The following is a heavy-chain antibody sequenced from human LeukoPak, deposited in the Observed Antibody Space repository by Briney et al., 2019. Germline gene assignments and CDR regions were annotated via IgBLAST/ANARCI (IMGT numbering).Heavy chain of an antibody. Sequence: SETLSLTCAVYGGSFSNYYWIWIRQTPGKGREWIGEINDSGRTNYNPSLMSRVTVSVDTSKNQFSLRLTSVTATDTAVYYCARRWNYGRNYYIDVWGKGAAVSVSS. V-gene: IGHV4-34*01. CDR3: ARRWNYGRNYYIDV. CDR1: GGSFSNYY. D-gene: IGHD1-7*01. CDR2: INDSGRT. J-gene: IGHJ6*03.